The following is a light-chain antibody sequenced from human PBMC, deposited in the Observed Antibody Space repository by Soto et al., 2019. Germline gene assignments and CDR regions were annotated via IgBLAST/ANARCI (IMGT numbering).Light chain of an antibody. Sequence: DIQMTQSPSSLFASVGDRVTITCQATQDINIYLNWYQQKPGKAPNILIYDASNLEIGVPSRFSGSGSGTHFTFTISRLQTEDIATYYCQQYDILPITFGRGTRLEIK. CDR3: QQYDILPIT. J-gene: IGKJ5*01. V-gene: IGKV1-33*01. CDR2: DAS. CDR1: QDINIY.